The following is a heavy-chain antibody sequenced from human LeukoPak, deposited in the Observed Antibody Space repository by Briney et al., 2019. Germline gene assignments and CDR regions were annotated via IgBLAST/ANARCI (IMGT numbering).Heavy chain of an antibody. V-gene: IGHV3-7*01. CDR2: IKQDGSET. J-gene: IGHJ3*02. Sequence: GGSLRLSCAASDFTFSNYWMSWVRQAPGKGLEWVANIKQDGSETYYVDSVKGRFTISRDNAKNSLYLQMNSLRVEDTAVYYCARVRGTLGAFDIWGQGTMVTVSS. D-gene: IGHD2-15*01. CDR3: ARVRGTLGAFDI. CDR1: DFTFSNYW.